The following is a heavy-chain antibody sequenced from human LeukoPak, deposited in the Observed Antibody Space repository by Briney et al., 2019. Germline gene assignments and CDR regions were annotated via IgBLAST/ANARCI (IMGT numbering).Heavy chain of an antibody. Sequence: SETLSLTCTVSGGSISSSSYYWGWIRQPPGKGLEWIGSIYYSGSTYYNPSLKSRVTISVDTSKNQFSLKLSSVTAADTAVYYCARAAGTGIGGFDPWGQGTLVTVSS. V-gene: IGHV4-39*07. D-gene: IGHD6-13*01. J-gene: IGHJ5*02. CDR3: ARAAGTGIGGFDP. CDR1: GGSISSSSYY. CDR2: IYYSGST.